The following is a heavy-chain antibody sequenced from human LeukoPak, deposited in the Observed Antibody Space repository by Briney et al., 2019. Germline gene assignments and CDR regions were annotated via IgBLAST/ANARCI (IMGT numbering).Heavy chain of an antibody. J-gene: IGHJ3*01. CDR1: GFTFSSYS. CDR3: ASQPDFGGKADAFDL. Sequence: GGPLRLSCAASGFTFSSYSMNWVRQPPGKGLEWVSYITSTDIYRYYADSVKGRFTISRDNAKNSLYLQMNSLRDEDTAVYYCASQPDFGGKADAFDLWGQGTTAIVSS. CDR2: ITSTDIYR. D-gene: IGHD4-23*01. V-gene: IGHV3-48*02.